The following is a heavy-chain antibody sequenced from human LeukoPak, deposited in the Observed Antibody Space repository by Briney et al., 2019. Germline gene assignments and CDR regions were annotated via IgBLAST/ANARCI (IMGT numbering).Heavy chain of an antibody. CDR1: GYTFTGYF. V-gene: IGHV1-2*02. CDR2: INPHSGGT. J-gene: IGHJ4*02. CDR3: ARGGGTSGPELDY. D-gene: IGHD3-3*01. Sequence: GASVTVSCKASGYTFTGYFMHWVRQAPGQGLEWMGWINPHSGGTDNAQNFQGRVTMTRDTSINTAYMELTRMTSDDTAVYFCARGGGTSGPELDYWGQGTLVTVSS.